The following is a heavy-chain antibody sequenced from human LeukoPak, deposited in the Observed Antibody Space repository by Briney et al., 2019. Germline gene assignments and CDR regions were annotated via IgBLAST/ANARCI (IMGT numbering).Heavy chain of an antibody. Sequence: PGGSLRLSCSAPGFAFSRFAMTWGRHLPGKGLDWVSTISGNGHQTYYGDSVKGRFSVSRDNSKDILYLQMDSPRAHDSALYYCAKDANYYDSSGFFIPFDYWGQGTLVTVSS. CDR2: ISGNGHQT. CDR3: AKDANYYDSSGFFIPFDY. V-gene: IGHV3-23*01. CDR1: GFAFSRFA. J-gene: IGHJ4*02. D-gene: IGHD3-22*01.